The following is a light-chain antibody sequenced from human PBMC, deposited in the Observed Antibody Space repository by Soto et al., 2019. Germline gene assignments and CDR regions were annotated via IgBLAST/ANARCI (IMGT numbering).Light chain of an antibody. V-gene: IGKV1-39*01. J-gene: IGKJ2*01. CDR2: TSG. CDR1: QRITTY. CDR3: QQTYSTPYT. Sequence: IQMTQSPSSLSASVGDRVTITCRASQRITTYLNWYQQKPGEAPKLLISTSGTLQRGVPSRFSGSGSGTDFTLTITALRPADFETYFCQQTYSTPYTFGQGTKLEIK.